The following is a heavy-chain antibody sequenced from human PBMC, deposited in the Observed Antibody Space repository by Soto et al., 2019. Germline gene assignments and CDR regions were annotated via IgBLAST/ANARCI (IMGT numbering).Heavy chain of an antibody. D-gene: IGHD2-2*01. CDR2: IYYSGSA. CDR1: GGSISSVSYY. CDR3: ARLHCNSPNCVQLDH. Sequence: SETLSLTCTVSGGSISSVSYYWGWIRQPPGKGLEWIGSIYYSGSAYYSPSLKSRVTMSVDTSKNQLSLKLSSVTAADTAVYYCARLHCNSPNCVQLDHWGQGTLVT. J-gene: IGHJ5*02. V-gene: IGHV4-39*01.